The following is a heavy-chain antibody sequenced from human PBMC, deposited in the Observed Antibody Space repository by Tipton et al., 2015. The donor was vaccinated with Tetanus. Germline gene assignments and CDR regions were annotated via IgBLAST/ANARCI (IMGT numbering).Heavy chain of an antibody. CDR2: INPNSGGT. CDR3: ARDIRPVGGAKSDFDY. CDR1: GYTFTGYY. J-gene: IGHJ4*02. V-gene: IGHV1-2*02. D-gene: IGHD1-14*01. Sequence: QSGAEVKKPGASVKVSCKASGYTFTGYYMHWVRQAPGQGLEWMGWINPNSGGTNYAQKFQGRVTMTRDTSISTAYMELSRLRSDDTAVYYCARDIRPVGGAKSDFDYWGQGTLVTVSS.